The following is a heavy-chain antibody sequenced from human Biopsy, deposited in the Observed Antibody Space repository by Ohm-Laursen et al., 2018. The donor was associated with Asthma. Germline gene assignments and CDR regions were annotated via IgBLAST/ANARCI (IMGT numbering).Heavy chain of an antibody. CDR3: AKGEWELLEANFDY. J-gene: IGHJ4*02. D-gene: IGHD1-26*01. V-gene: IGHV3-23*01. CDR1: GFTFDDYA. CDR2: ISGSGGST. Sequence: GSLRLSCAASGFTFDDYAMHWARQAPGKGLEWVSAISGSGGSTYYADSVKGRFTISRDNSKNSLYLQMNSLRAEDTALYYCAKGEWELLEANFDYWGQGTLVTVSS.